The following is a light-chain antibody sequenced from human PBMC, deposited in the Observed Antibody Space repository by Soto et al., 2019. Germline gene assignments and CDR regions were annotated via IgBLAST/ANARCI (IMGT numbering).Light chain of an antibody. Sequence: DIQMTQSPSSLSASVGDRVTITCRASQSISNLLNWYQHKPGKAPKLLIYGTSTLQSGVPSRFSGSGSGTDFTLTISSLQREDFATYYCQQSYSSSWTFGQGTKVEIE. CDR3: QQSYSSSWT. CDR2: GTS. V-gene: IGKV1-39*01. CDR1: QSISNL. J-gene: IGKJ1*01.